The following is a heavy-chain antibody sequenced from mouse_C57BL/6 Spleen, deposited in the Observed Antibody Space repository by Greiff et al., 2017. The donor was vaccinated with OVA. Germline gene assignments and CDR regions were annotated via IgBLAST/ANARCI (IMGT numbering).Heavy chain of an antibody. Sequence: QVQLQQSGPELVKPGASVKISCKASGYAFRSSWMNWVKQRPGKGLEWIGRIYPGDGDTNYNGKFKGKATLTADKSSSTAYMQLSSLTSEDSAVYFCARGDGGFAYWGQGTLVTVSA. CDR3: ARGDGGFAY. CDR2: IYPGDGDT. D-gene: IGHD3-3*01. J-gene: IGHJ3*01. CDR1: GYAFRSSW. V-gene: IGHV1-82*01.